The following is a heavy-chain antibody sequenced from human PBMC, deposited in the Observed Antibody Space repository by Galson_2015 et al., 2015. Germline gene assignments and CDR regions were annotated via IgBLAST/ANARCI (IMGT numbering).Heavy chain of an antibody. V-gene: IGHV2-70*01. CDR1: GFSLSTSGMC. Sequence: PALVKPTQTLTLTCTFSGFSLSTSGMCVSWIRQPPGKALEWLALIDWDDDKYYSTSLKTRLTISKDTSKNQVVLTMTNMDPVDTATYYCARMIRVAARVYYYYGMDVWGQGTTVTVSS. J-gene: IGHJ6*02. D-gene: IGHD6-6*01. CDR3: ARMIRVAARVYYYYGMDV. CDR2: IDWDDDK.